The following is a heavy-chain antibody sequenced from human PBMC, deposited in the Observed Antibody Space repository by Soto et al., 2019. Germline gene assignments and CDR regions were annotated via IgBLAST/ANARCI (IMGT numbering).Heavy chain of an antibody. CDR1: GGTFSSYA. CDR3: ARGSGNGDYELLDY. D-gene: IGHD4-17*01. V-gene: IGHV1-69*01. CDR2: IIPIFGTA. J-gene: IGHJ4*02. Sequence: QVQLVQSGAEVKKPGSSVKVSCKASGGTFSSYAIGWVRQAPGQGLEWMGGIIPIFGTANYAQKFQGRVTITADESTSTAYMELSSLRSEDTAVYYCARGSGNGDYELLDYWGQGTLVTVSS.